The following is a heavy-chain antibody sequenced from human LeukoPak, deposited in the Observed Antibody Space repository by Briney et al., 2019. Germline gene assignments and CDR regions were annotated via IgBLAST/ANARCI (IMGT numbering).Heavy chain of an antibody. D-gene: IGHD5-12*01. CDR1: GFTFSSYW. V-gene: IGHV3-7*01. Sequence: GGSLRLSCAASGFTFSSYWMSGVRQAPGKGLEWVAEKKQEGSEKYYVDSVKGRFTISRDNAKNSLYLQMNRLRAEDTAVYYCARDPRTYATFTFDYWGQGTLVTVSS. CDR3: ARDPRTYATFTFDY. CDR2: KKQEGSEK. J-gene: IGHJ4*02.